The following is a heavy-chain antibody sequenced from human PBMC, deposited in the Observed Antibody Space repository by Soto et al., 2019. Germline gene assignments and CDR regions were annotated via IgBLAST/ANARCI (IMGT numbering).Heavy chain of an antibody. CDR3: ARDKDRPQLGGNYYYILDV. Sequence: QVQLVQSGAEVKKPGSSVKVSCKASGGTFRTSAISWVRQAPGQGLEWVGGIMPVFRRPKYAQNFQGRVTITADESTSTAYRELSSLRTDDTAVYYCARDKDRPQLGGNYYYILDVWGQGTAVTVSS. J-gene: IGHJ6*02. V-gene: IGHV1-69*12. CDR2: IMPVFRRP. D-gene: IGHD3-3*02. CDR1: GGTFRTSA.